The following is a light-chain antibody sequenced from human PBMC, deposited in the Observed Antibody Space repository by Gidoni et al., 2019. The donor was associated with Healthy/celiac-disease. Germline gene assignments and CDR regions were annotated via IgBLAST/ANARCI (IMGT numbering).Light chain of an antibody. V-gene: IGKV1-33*01. J-gene: IGKJ4*01. CDR1: QDISNY. CDR3: EQYDNLPLT. CDR2: DAS. Sequence: DIQMTQSPSSLSASVGDRVTITCQASQDISNYLNWYQQKQGKAPKLLIYDASNLETGVPSRFSGRGSGTDFTFTISSLQPEDIATYYCEQYDNLPLTFGGGTKVEIK.